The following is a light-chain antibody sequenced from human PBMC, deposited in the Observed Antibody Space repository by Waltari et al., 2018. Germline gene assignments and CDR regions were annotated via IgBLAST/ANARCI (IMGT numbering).Light chain of an antibody. CDR2: GAS. Sequence: EVVMTQSPATLSMSPGERATLSCRASQSINSNLAWYHQKPGQAPRLLIYGASTRATDIPARFSGSGSATEFTLTISSLQSEDFAVYYCHQYDNWPLTFGGGTKVEIK. J-gene: IGKJ4*01. V-gene: IGKV3-15*01. CDR3: HQYDNWPLT. CDR1: QSINSN.